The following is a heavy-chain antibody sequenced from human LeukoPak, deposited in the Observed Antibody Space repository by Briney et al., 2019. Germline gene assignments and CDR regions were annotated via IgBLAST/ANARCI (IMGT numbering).Heavy chain of an antibody. Sequence: GGSLRLSCAASGFTFSSYAMSWVRQAPGKGLEWVSAISGSGGSTYYADSVKGRFTISRDNSKNTLYLQMNSLRAEDTAVYYCAKDRPHLGWLASDDAFDIWGQGTMVTVSS. CDR3: AKDRPHLGWLASDDAFDI. D-gene: IGHD3-3*01. CDR2: ISGSGGST. CDR1: GFTFSSYA. V-gene: IGHV3-23*01. J-gene: IGHJ3*02.